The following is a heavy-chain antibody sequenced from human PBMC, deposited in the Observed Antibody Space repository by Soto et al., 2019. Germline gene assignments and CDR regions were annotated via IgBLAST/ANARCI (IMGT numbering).Heavy chain of an antibody. D-gene: IGHD5-12*01. CDR1: GGSISSGGYY. CDR2: IYYSGST. V-gene: IGHV4-31*03. CDR3: ARDKRWLQSGMDV. Sequence: QVQLQESGPGLVKPSQTLSLTCTVSGGSISSGGYYWSWIRQHPGKGLEWIGYIYYSGSTYYNPSLKSRVTISVETSKNQFSLKLSSVTAADTAVYYCARDKRWLQSGMDVWGQGTTVTVSS. J-gene: IGHJ6*02.